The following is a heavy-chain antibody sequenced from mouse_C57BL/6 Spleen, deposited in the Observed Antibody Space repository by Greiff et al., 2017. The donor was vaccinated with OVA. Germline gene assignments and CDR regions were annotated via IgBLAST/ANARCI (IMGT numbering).Heavy chain of an antibody. D-gene: IGHD1-1*01. CDR2: INPNNGGT. V-gene: IGHV1-26*01. CDR3: ASPTYGTFDY. Sequence: EVKLQQSGPELVKPGASVKISCKASGYTFTDYYMNWVKQSHGKSLEWIGDINPNNGGTSYNQKFKGKATLTVDKSSSTAYMELRSLTSEDSAVYYCASPTYGTFDYWGQGTTLTVSS. J-gene: IGHJ2*01. CDR1: GYTFTDYY.